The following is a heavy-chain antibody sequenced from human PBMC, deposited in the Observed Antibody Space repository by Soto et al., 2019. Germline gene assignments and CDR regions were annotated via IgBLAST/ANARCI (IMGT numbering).Heavy chain of an antibody. J-gene: IGHJ4*02. CDR2: IKQDGSEK. CDR1: GFTFSSYW. Sequence: EVQLVESGGGLVQPGGSLRLSCAASGFTFSSYWMSWVRQAPGKGLEWVVNIKQDGSEKYYVDSVKGRFTISRDNAKNSLYLQMNSLRAEDTAVYYCARDVVVTAIPTPLRYWGQGTLVTVSS. CDR3: ARDVVVTAIPTPLRY. V-gene: IGHV3-7*03. D-gene: IGHD2-21*02.